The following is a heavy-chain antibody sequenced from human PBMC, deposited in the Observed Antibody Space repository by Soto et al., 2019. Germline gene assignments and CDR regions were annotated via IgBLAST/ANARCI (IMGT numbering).Heavy chain of an antibody. CDR1: RFTFSTFA. CDR2: ISGSGGFT. D-gene: IGHD3-3*01. V-gene: IGHV3-23*01. J-gene: IGHJ6*02. Sequence: EAQLLESGGGLVQPGGSLRLSCDASRFTFSTFAMSWVRQAPGQGLEWVSVISGSGGFTYYADSVKGRFTISRDNSKNTLFLQMNSLRVEDTAVYYCAKRGITIFGVVTNYYSGVDVWAKGPRSPSP. CDR3: AKRGITIFGVVTNYYSGVDV.